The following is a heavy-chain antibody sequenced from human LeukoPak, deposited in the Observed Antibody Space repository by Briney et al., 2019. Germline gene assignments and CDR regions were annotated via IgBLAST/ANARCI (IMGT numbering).Heavy chain of an antibody. CDR3: VRGRLNDIAAAGSTSDY. J-gene: IGHJ4*02. CDR1: GGSFSGYY. Sequence: PSETLSLTCAVYGGSFSGYYWSWIRQPPGKGLEWIGEINHSGSTNYNPSLKSRVTISVDTSKNQFSLKLSSVTAADTAVYYCVRGRLNDIAAAGSTSDYWGQGTLVTVSS. V-gene: IGHV4-34*01. CDR2: INHSGST. D-gene: IGHD6-13*01.